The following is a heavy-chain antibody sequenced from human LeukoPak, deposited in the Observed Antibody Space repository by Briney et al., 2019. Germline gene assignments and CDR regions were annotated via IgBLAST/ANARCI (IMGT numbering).Heavy chain of an antibody. V-gene: IGHV3-64*01. CDR1: GFIFSNYA. CDR2: ISSNGGST. J-gene: IGHJ4*02. Sequence: GGSLRLSCAASGFIFSNYAMHWVRQAPGKGLEYVSAISSNGGSTYYANSVTGRFTISRDNSKNTLYLQMGSLRADDMAMYYCARPLIGDIVGATIVYWGQGTLVTVSS. CDR3: ARPLIGDIVGATIVY. D-gene: IGHD1-26*01.